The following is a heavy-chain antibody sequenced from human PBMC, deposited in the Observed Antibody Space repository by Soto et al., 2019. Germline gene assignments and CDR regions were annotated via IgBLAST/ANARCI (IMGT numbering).Heavy chain of an antibody. CDR1: GFTFSTYW. Sequence: EVELVASGGGLVQPGGSLRLSCAASGFTFSTYWMSWVRQAPEKGLEWVATIRQDGSEKLYVDSVEGRFTITRDNAENSLDLQIASLRVEDAALYYCVRGCGRASCPYYLDVWGKGTTVAFSS. J-gene: IGHJ6*03. CDR3: VRGCGRASCPYYLDV. V-gene: IGHV3-7*01. D-gene: IGHD2-2*01. CDR2: IRQDGSEK.